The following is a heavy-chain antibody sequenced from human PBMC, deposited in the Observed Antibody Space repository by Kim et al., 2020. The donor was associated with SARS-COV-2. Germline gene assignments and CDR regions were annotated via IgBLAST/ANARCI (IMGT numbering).Heavy chain of an antibody. V-gene: IGHV3-48*04. CDR3: ATAGSAYISQWFDS. Sequence: GWSLRLSCAASGFTFSTYSMAWVRQAPGKGLEWLSYINYGPNPIHYADSVKGRFTIFRDNAKSTLYLQMNGLRAEDTAVYYCATAGSAYISQWFDSWGQG. D-gene: IGHD1-20*01. CDR2: INYGPNPI. J-gene: IGHJ5*02. CDR1: GFTFSTYS.